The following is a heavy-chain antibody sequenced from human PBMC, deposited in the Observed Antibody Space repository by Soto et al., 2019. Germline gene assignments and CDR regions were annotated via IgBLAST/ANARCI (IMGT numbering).Heavy chain of an antibody. D-gene: IGHD2-8*01. J-gene: IGHJ4*02. V-gene: IGHV4-39*01. CDR2: IYYTGST. CDR3: ARHPGYAVPTVYATHYFNY. Sequence: SETLSLTCTVSGDSISSDNYYCGWIRQPPGKGLEWIGSIYYTGSTYYNPSLKSRVTMSVDTSKSQFSLKLSSVTAADTAVYYCARHPGYAVPTVYATHYFNYWGQGILVTVSS. CDR1: GDSISSDNYY.